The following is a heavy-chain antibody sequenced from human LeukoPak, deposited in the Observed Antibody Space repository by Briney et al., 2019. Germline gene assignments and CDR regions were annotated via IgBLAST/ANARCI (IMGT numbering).Heavy chain of an antibody. CDR2: IWYDGSNK. J-gene: IGHJ4*02. D-gene: IGHD3-22*01. CDR3: ARDQGSSGSFDY. V-gene: IGHV3-33*08. CDR1: GFTVSSNY. Sequence: PGGSLRLSCAASGFTVSSNYMSWVRQAPGKGLEWVAVIWYDGSNKYYADSVKGRFTISRDNSKNTLYLQMNSLRAEDTAVYYCARDQGSSGSFDYWGQGTLVTVSS.